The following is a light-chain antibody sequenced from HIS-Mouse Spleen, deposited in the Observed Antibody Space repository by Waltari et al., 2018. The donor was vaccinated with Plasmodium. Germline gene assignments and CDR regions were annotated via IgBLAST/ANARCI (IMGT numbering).Light chain of an antibody. J-gene: IGKJ2*01. Sequence: DVVMTQSPLSLPVTLGQPASISCSSSQSLLHRNGNTYLNWFQQWPGKSPRRLIYKVANRHSGVPDRFSGSGSGTDFTLKISRVEAEDVGVYYCMQGTHWPLYTFGQGTKLEIK. CDR2: KVA. V-gene: IGKV2-30*02. CDR1: QSLLHRNGNTY. CDR3: MQGTHWPLYT.